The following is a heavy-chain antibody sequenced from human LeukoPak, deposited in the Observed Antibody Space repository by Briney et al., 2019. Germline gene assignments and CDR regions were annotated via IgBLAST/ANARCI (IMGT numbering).Heavy chain of an antibody. Sequence: GGSLRLSCAASGFTFSDYYMSWIRQAPGKGLEWVSYISSSSSYTNYADSVKGRFTISRDNAKNSLYLQMNSLRAEDTAVYYCARDRAYYDILTGYYMWGQGTLVTVSS. CDR3: ARDRAYYDILTGYYM. J-gene: IGHJ4*02. V-gene: IGHV3-11*06. CDR2: ISSSSSYT. D-gene: IGHD3-9*01. CDR1: GFTFSDYY.